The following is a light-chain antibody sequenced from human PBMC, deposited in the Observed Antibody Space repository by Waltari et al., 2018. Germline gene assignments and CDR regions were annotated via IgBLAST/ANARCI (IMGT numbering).Light chain of an antibody. Sequence: DIQMTQSPSTLSASVGDTVSITCRASQSINRWLAWYQQKPGKAPNRLSYRASTLESGGPSRFSGSESGAEFTLTISSLQPDDFATYYCQQYSDDWTFGQGTKVEIK. CDR2: RAS. CDR1: QSINRW. CDR3: QQYSDDWT. V-gene: IGKV1-5*03. J-gene: IGKJ1*01.